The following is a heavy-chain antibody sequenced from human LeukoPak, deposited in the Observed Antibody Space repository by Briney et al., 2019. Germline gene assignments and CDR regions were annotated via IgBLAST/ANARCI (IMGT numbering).Heavy chain of an antibody. CDR2: ISWNSGSI. D-gene: IGHD3-16*01. CDR1: GFTFDDYA. CDR3: AKDILGTGDKIVLDY. J-gene: IGHJ4*02. Sequence: GRSLRLSCAASGFTFDDYAMHWVRQAPGKGLEWVSGISWNSGSIGYADSVKGRFTISRDNAKNSLYLQMNSLRAEDTALYYCAKDILGTGDKIVLDYWGQGTLVTVSS. V-gene: IGHV3-9*01.